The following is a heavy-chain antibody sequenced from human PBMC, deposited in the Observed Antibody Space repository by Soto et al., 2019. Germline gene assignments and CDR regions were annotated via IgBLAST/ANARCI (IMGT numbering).Heavy chain of an antibody. V-gene: IGHV4-59*01. J-gene: IGHJ3*02. Sequence: ASETLSLTCTVSGGSISSDYWSWIRQPPGKGLEWVGYVYNNGGTKYNPSLKSRVTISVDTSNNQFSLKLTSVTAADTAVYYCARGYYYDTSGYYSAFDIWGQGTMVT. D-gene: IGHD3-22*01. CDR2: VYNNGGT. CDR3: ARGYYYDTSGYYSAFDI. CDR1: GGSISSDY.